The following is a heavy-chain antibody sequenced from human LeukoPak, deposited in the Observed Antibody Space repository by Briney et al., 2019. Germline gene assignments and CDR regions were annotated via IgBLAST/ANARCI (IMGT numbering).Heavy chain of an antibody. Sequence: ASVKVSCKASGYTFTVYYMHWVRQAPGQGLEWMGWINAGNGNTKYSQEFQGRVTITRDTSASTAYMELSSLRPEDMAVYYCARGTYYYDSSGYENFDYWGQGTLVTVSS. CDR2: INAGNGNT. D-gene: IGHD3-22*01. V-gene: IGHV1-3*03. CDR3: ARGTYYYDSSGYENFDY. J-gene: IGHJ4*02. CDR1: GYTFTVYY.